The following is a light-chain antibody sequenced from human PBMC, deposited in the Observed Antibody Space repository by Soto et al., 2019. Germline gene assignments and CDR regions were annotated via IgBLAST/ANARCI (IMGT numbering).Light chain of an antibody. Sequence: EIVLTQSPGTLSLSPGERATLSCRASQSVITTYLAWYQQKPGQAPRLLIYGASSRATGIPDWFSGSGSGTDFTLTISRLEPEDFAVYYCQQYGSSPPTFGQGTEVEIK. CDR3: QQYGSSPPT. V-gene: IGKV3-20*01. CDR1: QSVITTY. J-gene: IGKJ1*01. CDR2: GAS.